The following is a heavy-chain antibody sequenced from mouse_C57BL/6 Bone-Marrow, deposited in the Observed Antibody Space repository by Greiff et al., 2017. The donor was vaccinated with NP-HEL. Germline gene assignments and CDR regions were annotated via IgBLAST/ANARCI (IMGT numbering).Heavy chain of an antibody. CDR3: ARRYYGSRGYWYFDV. J-gene: IGHJ1*03. Sequence: QVHVKQSGAELVKPGASVKMSCKASGYTFTTYPIEWMKQNHGKSLEWIGNFHPYNDDTKYNEKFKGKATLTVEKSSSTVYLELSRLTSDDSAVDYCARRYYGSRGYWYFDVWGTGTTVTVSS. CDR2: FHPYNDDT. CDR1: GYTFTTYP. D-gene: IGHD1-1*01. V-gene: IGHV1-47*01.